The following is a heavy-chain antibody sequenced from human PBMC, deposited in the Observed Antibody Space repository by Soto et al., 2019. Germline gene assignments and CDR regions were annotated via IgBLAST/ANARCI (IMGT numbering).Heavy chain of an antibody. Sequence: QVQLVQSGAEVKKPGASVKVSCKASGYSFTIYAMHWVRQAPGQRLEWMGWINAGNGNTKYSQKFQGRVTITRDTSASTAYMELSSLRSEDTGVSYCARDLWGSYGMDVWGQGTTVTVSS. D-gene: IGHD3-16*01. CDR3: ARDLWGSYGMDV. V-gene: IGHV1-3*01. CDR2: INAGNGNT. CDR1: GYSFTIYA. J-gene: IGHJ6*02.